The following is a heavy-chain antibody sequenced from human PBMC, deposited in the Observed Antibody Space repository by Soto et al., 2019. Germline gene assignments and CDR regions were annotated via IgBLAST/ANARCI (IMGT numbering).Heavy chain of an antibody. CDR2: TSYDGSDK. CDR3: ARWGPTGGLAV. Sequence: QVQLVESGGGVVQPGTSLRVSCVGSGFTFRSYVIHWVRQAPGKGLEWVALTSYDGSDKYYGDSVRGRFTISRDNSRNTVDLQMDSLRLEDTALYYCARWGPTGGLAVWGQGTLVSVSS. CDR1: GFTFRSYV. V-gene: IGHV3-33*05. D-gene: IGHD3-16*01. J-gene: IGHJ1*01.